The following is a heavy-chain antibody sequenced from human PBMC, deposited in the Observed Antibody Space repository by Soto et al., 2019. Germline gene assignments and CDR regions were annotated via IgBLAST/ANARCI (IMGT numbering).Heavy chain of an antibody. Sequence: SVKVSCKASGGTFSSYAISWVRQAPGQGLEWMGGIIPIFGTANYAQKFQGRVTITADESTSTAYMELSSLRSEDTAVYYCARAGYCSGGSCYYYYYGMDVWGQGTTVTVSS. V-gene: IGHV1-69*13. CDR2: IIPIFGTA. D-gene: IGHD2-15*01. CDR3: ARAGYCSGGSCYYYYYGMDV. CDR1: GGTFSSYA. J-gene: IGHJ6*02.